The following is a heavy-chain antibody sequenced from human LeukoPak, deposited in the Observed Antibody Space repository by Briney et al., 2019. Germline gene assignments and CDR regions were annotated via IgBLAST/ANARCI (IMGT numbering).Heavy chain of an antibody. J-gene: IGHJ4*02. Sequence: GRSLRLSCAASGFTFSSYGMHWVRQAPVKGLEWVAVISYDESNKQYADSVKGRFTISRDNSKNTLYLQMNSLRAGDTAVYYCAKDYFSVTYYDFWSGFGDYWGQGTLVTVSS. D-gene: IGHD3-3*01. CDR1: GFTFSSYG. CDR2: ISYDESNK. V-gene: IGHV3-30*18. CDR3: AKDYFSVTYYDFWSGFGDY.